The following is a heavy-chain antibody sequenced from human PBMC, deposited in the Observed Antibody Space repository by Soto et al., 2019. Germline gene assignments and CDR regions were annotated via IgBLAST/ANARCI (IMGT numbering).Heavy chain of an antibody. D-gene: IGHD5-12*01. Sequence: GESLKISCKGSGYSFTSYWISWVRQMPGKGLGWMGRIDPSDSYTNYSPSFQGHVTISADKSISTAYLQWSSLKASDTAMYYCARHGAPYSGYDGYYFDYWGQGTLVTVSS. CDR2: IDPSDSYT. V-gene: IGHV5-10-1*01. J-gene: IGHJ4*02. CDR3: ARHGAPYSGYDGYYFDY. CDR1: GYSFTSYW.